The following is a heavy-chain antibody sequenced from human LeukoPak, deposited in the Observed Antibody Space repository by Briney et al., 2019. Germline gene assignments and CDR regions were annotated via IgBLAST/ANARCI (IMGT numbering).Heavy chain of an antibody. J-gene: IGHJ6*02. D-gene: IGHD4-17*01. CDR3: ARDTPYDYGRYYYGMDV. Sequence: GGSLRLSCAASGFTVSSNYMSWVRQAPGKGLEWVSVIYSGGSTYYADSVKGRFTISRDNSKNTLYLQMNSLRAEDTAVYYCARDTPYDYGRYYYGMDVWGQGTTVTVSS. CDR2: IYSGGST. CDR1: GFTVSSNY. V-gene: IGHV3-53*05.